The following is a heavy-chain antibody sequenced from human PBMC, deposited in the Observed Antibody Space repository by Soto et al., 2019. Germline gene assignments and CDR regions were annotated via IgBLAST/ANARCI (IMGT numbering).Heavy chain of an antibody. J-gene: IGHJ4*02. CDR2: IYHSGST. D-gene: IGHD5-18*01. CDR3: VRDGGYGLVEY. Sequence: PSETLSLTCTVSGGSISSAAYYWSWIRQLPGKGLEWIGYIYHSGSTYYNPSLKSRVTISVDTSKNQFSLNLMSVTAADTAVYYCVRDGGYGLVEYWGQGTVVTVSS. V-gene: IGHV4-31*03. CDR1: GGSISSAAYY.